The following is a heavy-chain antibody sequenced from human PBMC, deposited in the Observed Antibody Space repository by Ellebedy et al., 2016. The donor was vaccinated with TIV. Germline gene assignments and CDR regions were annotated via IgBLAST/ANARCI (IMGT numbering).Heavy chain of an antibody. Sequence: MPSETLSLTCTVPGGSISSYYWSWIRQPPGKGLEWIGHIYRTGSTRGTHYSPPLKGRITMSVDRSKNQFSLKLSAVTAADTAGYYCARDESHTSGWYCDYWGQGTQVTVSS. CDR2: IYRTGSTRGT. CDR1: GGSISSYY. V-gene: IGHV4-4*07. J-gene: IGHJ4*02. CDR3: ARDESHTSGWYCDY. D-gene: IGHD6-19*01.